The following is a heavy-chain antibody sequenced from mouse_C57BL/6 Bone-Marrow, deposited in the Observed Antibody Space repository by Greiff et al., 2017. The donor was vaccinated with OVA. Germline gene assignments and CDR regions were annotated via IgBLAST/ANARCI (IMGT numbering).Heavy chain of an antibody. CDR2: IYPGSGNT. Sequence: VKLVESGAELVRPGASVKLSCKASGYTFTDYYINWVKQRPGQGLEWIARIYPGSGNTYYNEKFKGKATLTAEKSSSTAYMQLSSLTSEDSAVYFCARETGVPRYFDVWGTGTTVTVSS. D-gene: IGHD4-1*01. J-gene: IGHJ1*03. V-gene: IGHV1-76*01. CDR3: ARETGVPRYFDV. CDR1: GYTFTDYY.